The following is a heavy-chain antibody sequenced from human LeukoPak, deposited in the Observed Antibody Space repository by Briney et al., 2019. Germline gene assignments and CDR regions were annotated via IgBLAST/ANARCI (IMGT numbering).Heavy chain of an antibody. CDR1: GGSISSGSYY. Sequence: SQTLSLTCTVSGGSISSGSYYWRWVRQPAGKGLEWLGRIYTSGSTNYNPSRKSRVTISVETSKNQFSLKLSSVTAADTAVYYCAREDYYGSGSHMDVWGEGTTVTVSS. D-gene: IGHD3-10*01. CDR3: AREDYYGSGSHMDV. CDR2: IYTSGST. V-gene: IGHV4-61*02. J-gene: IGHJ6*03.